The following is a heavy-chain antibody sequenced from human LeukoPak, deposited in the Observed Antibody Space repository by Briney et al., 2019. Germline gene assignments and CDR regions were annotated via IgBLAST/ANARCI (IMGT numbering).Heavy chain of an antibody. CDR1: GFTFSSYA. D-gene: IGHD1-26*01. J-gene: IGHJ4*02. CDR3: ATHEGATNRRYYFDY. Sequence: GGSLRLSCAASGFTFSSYAMSWVRQAPGKGLEWVSAISGSGGSTYYADSVKGRFTISRDNSKNTLYLQMNSLRAEDTAVYYCATHEGATNRRYYFDYWGQGTLVTVSS. CDR2: ISGSGGST. V-gene: IGHV3-23*01.